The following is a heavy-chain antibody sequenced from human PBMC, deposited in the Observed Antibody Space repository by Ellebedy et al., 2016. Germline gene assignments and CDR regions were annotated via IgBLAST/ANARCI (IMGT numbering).Heavy chain of an antibody. CDR2: INTDGSST. J-gene: IGHJ4*02. CDR3: ARASHYGNYVIDY. CDR1: GFTFSSHW. V-gene: IGHV3-74*01. Sequence: LSLTCAASGFTFSSHWMHWVRQGPGKGLVWVSRINTDGSSTSYADSVKGRFTISRDNAKNTLYLQMNSLRAEDTAVYYCARASHYGNYVIDYWGQGILVTVSS. D-gene: IGHD4-11*01.